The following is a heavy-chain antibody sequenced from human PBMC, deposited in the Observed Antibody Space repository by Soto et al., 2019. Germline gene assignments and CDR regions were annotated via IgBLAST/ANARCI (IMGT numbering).Heavy chain of an antibody. CDR2: ISSSSSYT. D-gene: IGHD5-18*01. CDR3: ARPVDTAMVLGY. J-gene: IGHJ4*02. Sequence: QVQLVESGGGLVKPGGSLRLSCAASGFTFRDYYMSWIRQAPGKGLEWVSYISSSSSYTNYADSVKGRFTISRDNAKNSLYLQMNSLRAEDTAVYYCARPVDTAMVLGYWGQGTLVTVSS. CDR1: GFTFRDYY. V-gene: IGHV3-11*06.